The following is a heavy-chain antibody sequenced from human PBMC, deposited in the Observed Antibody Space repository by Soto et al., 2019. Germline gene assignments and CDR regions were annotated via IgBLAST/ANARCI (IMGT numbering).Heavy chain of an antibody. CDR3: ARNIIVATINYYYGMDV. CDR1: GDSVSSNSAA. J-gene: IGHJ6*02. D-gene: IGHD5-12*01. CDR2: TYYRSKWYN. V-gene: IGHV6-1*01. Sequence: SQTLSLTCAISGDSVSSNSAAWNWIRQSPSRGLEWLGRTYYRSKWYNDYAVSVKSRITINPDTSKNQFSLQLNSVTPEDTAVYHCARNIIVATINYYYGMDVWGQGTTVTVSS.